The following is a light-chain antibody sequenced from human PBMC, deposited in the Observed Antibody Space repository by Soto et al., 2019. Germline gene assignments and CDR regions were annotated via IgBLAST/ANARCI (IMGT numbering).Light chain of an antibody. V-gene: IGKV3-11*01. Sequence: EIVLTQSPATLSLSPGERATLSCRASQSINNCFAWYQQKPGQAPRLLIYDTFSRAPGIPARFSGSGSGTDFTLTISSLEPEDFAVYYCQQYNSYDMWTFGQGTKVDIK. CDR1: QSINNC. CDR3: QQYNSYDMWT. CDR2: DTF. J-gene: IGKJ1*01.